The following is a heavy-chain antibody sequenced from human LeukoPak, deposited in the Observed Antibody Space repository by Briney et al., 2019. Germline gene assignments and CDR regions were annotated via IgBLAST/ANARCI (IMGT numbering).Heavy chain of an antibody. J-gene: IGHJ6*02. CDR1: GFTFSGSP. V-gene: IGHV3-73*01. CDR3: TTGDVDTAMDTNYYYYYYGMDV. D-gene: IGHD5-18*01. Sequence: EGSLRLSCAASGFTFSGSPMHWVRQASGKGLEWVGRIRTKATSYDAAYAASVKGRFTISRDDSKNTAYLQMNSLKTEDTAMYYCTTGDVDTAMDTNYYYYYYGMDVWGQGTTVTVSS. CDR2: IRTKATSYDA.